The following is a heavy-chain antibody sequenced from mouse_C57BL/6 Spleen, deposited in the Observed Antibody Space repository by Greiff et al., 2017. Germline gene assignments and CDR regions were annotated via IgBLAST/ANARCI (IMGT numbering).Heavy chain of an antibody. V-gene: IGHV5-9-1*02. CDR1: GFTFSSYA. Sequence: EVKLQESGEGLVKPGGSLKLSCAASGFTFSSYAMSWVRQTPEKRLEWVAYISSGGDYIYYADTVKGRFTISRDNARNTLYLQMSSLKSEDTAMYYCTRGGLLYYFDYWGQGTTLTVSS. J-gene: IGHJ2*01. D-gene: IGHD2-3*01. CDR3: TRGGLLYYFDY. CDR2: ISSGGDYI.